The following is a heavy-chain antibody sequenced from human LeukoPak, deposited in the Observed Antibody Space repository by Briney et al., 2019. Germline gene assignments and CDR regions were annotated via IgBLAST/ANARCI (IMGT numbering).Heavy chain of an antibody. V-gene: IGHV3-7*01. D-gene: IGHD6-19*01. CDR3: ARVRGIAVAGTASIYFDY. Sequence: GGSLRLSCAASGFTFSSYWMSWVRQAPGKGLEWVANIKEDGSEKYYVGSVKGRFTISRDNAKNSLYLQMNSLRAEDTAVYYCARVRGIAVAGTASIYFDYWGQGTLVTVSS. CDR2: IKEDGSEK. CDR1: GFTFSSYW. J-gene: IGHJ4*02.